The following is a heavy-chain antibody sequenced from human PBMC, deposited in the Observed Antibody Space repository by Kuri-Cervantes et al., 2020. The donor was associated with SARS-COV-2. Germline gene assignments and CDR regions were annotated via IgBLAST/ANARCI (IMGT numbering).Heavy chain of an antibody. CDR2: IIPILGTA. CDR1: GGTFSSYA. V-gene: IGHV1-69*13. Sequence: SVKVSCKASGGTFSSYAISWVRQAPGQGLEWMGGIIPILGTANYAQKFQGRVTITADESTSTAYMELRSLRSDDTAVYYCARCPPLAVVTVYYYYYMDVWGKGTTVTVSS. CDR3: ARCPPLAVVTVYYYYYMDV. J-gene: IGHJ6*03. D-gene: IGHD4-23*01.